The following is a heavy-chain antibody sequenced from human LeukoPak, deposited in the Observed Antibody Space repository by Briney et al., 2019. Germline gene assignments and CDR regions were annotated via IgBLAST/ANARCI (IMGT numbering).Heavy chain of an antibody. CDR1: GFTVSSNY. V-gene: IGHV3-66*02. D-gene: IGHD3-3*01. Sequence: GGSLRLSCAASGFTVSSNYMSWVRQAPGKGLEWVSVIYSGGSTYYADSVKGRFTISRDNSKNTLYLQMNSLRAEDTAVYYCARGPAIFGVVFFDYWGQGTLVTVSS. CDR3: ARGPAIFGVVFFDY. CDR2: IYSGGST. J-gene: IGHJ4*02.